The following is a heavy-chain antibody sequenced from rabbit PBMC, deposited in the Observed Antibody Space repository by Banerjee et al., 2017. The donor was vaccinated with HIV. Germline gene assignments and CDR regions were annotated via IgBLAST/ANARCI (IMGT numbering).Heavy chain of an antibody. Sequence: QSLEESGGDLVKPGGSLTLTCKASGFSLSSGYDMCWVRQAPGKGLEWIACINTSSGNTVYASWAKGRFTISKTSSTTVTLQMTSLTAADTATYFCARDLGGSSDLWGQGTLVTVS. CDR1: GFSLSSGYD. CDR2: INTSSGNT. D-gene: IGHD8-1*01. CDR3: ARDLGGSSDL. V-gene: IGHV1S40*01. J-gene: IGHJ4*01.